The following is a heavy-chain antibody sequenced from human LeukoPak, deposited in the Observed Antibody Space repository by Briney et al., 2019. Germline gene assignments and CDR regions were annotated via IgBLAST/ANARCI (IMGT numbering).Heavy chain of an antibody. CDR3: ARCHGSGSYYYYYYYMDV. V-gene: IGHV4-39*01. D-gene: IGHD3-10*01. CDR1: GGSISSSSYY. CDR2: IYYSGST. J-gene: IGHJ6*03. Sequence: SETLSLTCTVSGGSISSSSYYWGWIRQPPGKGLEWIGSIYYSGSTYYNPSLKSRVTISVDTSKNQFSLKLSSVTAADTAVYYCARCHGSGSYYYYYYYMDVWGKGTTVTISS.